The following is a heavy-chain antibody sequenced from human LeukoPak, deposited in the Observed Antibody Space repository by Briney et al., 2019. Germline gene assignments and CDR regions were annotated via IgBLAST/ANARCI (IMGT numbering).Heavy chain of an antibody. CDR2: IIPIFGTP. V-gene: IGHV1-69*05. J-gene: IGHJ4*02. Sequence: ASVKVSCKASGDTFNSYAISWVRQAPGQGLEWVGRIIPIFGTPNYAQKFQGRVTITTDESTSTAYMDLSSLRSEDTAVYYCARDRQYCSGGSCYFDYWGQGTLVTVSS. D-gene: IGHD2-15*01. CDR3: ARDRQYCSGGSCYFDY. CDR1: GDTFNSYA.